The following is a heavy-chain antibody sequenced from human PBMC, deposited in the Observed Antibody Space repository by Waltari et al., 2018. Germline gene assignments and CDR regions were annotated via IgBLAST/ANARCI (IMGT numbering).Heavy chain of an antibody. V-gene: IGHV4-39*01. Sequence: QVQLQESGPGLVKPSETLSLTCTVSGGSIDSTYNYWGWIRQPPGKGLEWIGSHYYSGSNHYNPSLKSRVTISVDTSKNQFSLKLTSVTAADTAVYYCVQLPGYWGQGILVTVSS. CDR1: GGSIDSTYNY. CDR2: HYYSGSN. CDR3: VQLPGY. D-gene: IGHD2-15*01. J-gene: IGHJ4*02.